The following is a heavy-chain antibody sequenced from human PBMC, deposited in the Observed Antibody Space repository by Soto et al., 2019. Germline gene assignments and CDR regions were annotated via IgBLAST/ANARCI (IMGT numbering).Heavy chain of an antibody. Sequence: QVQLVESGGGVVQPGRSLRLSCAASGLTFSSSAMHWVRQAPGKGLEWVALISYDGSNKYYVDSVKGRFTISRDNSKNTLVRQMNSLREEDTAVYYCAAETKSYFYGMDVWGQGTTVTVSS. CDR2: ISYDGSNK. V-gene: IGHV3-30*03. CDR1: GLTFSSSA. CDR3: AAETKSYFYGMDV. J-gene: IGHJ6*02.